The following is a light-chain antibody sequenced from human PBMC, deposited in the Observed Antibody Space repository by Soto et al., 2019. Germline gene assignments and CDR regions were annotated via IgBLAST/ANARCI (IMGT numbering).Light chain of an antibody. CDR3: CSYAGGTSVV. CDR1: SSDVGRYNL. V-gene: IGLV2-23*01. CDR2: GDI. Sequence: QSVLTQPASVSGSPGQSITISCTGTSSDVGRYNLVSWYQQYPGKAPKVMIYGDIERPSGVSDRFSGSKSGNTASLTISGLQTEDEADYYCCSYAGGTSVVFGGGTKLTVL. J-gene: IGLJ2*01.